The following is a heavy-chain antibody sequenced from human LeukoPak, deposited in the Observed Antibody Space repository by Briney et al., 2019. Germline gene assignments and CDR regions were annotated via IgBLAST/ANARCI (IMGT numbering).Heavy chain of an antibody. CDR3: ARWATSFDL. CDR1: GFTFGNYW. CDR2: IKQDGSDK. Sequence: GGSLRLSCAASGFTFGNYWMSWVRQAPGKGLEWVANIKQDGSDKYYVYSVTGRFTISRDNAKNSLYLQMNSLRAEDTALYYCARWATSFDLWGQGTLVTVSS. D-gene: IGHD6-6*01. J-gene: IGHJ4*02. V-gene: IGHV3-7*01.